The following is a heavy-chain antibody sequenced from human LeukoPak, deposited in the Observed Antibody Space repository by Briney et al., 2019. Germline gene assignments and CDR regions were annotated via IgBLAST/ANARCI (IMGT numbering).Heavy chain of an antibody. CDR3: ARAPPITMIRGVFV. V-gene: IGHV4-59*06. D-gene: IGHD3-10*01. J-gene: IGHJ4*02. CDR1: GGSISSYY. CDR2: TYYTGST. Sequence: PSETLSLTCTVSGGSISSYYWSWIRQHPGKGLEWIGYTYYTGSTYYNPSLKSRVALSVDTSKNQFSLKLRFVTAADTAVYYCARAPPITMIRGVFVWGQGTLVSVSS.